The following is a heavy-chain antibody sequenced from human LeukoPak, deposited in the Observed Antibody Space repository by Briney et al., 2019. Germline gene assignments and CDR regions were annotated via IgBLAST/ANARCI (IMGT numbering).Heavy chain of an antibody. CDR2: ISAYNGNT. D-gene: IGHD2-2*02. CDR1: GYTFTSYG. CDR3: AARPYCSSTSCYTGAFDI. V-gene: IGHV1-18*01. Sequence: ASVKVSCKASGYTFTSYGISWVRQAPGQGLEWMGWISAYNGNTNYAQKLQGRVTMTTDTSTSTAYMELRSLRSDDTAVSYCAARPYCSSTSCYTGAFDIWGQGTMVTVSS. J-gene: IGHJ3*02.